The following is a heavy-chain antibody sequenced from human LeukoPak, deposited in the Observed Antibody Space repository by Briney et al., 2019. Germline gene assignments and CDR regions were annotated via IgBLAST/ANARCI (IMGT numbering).Heavy chain of an antibody. CDR1: GGTFSSYA. CDR3: ARDTPIGYYDSSGYSVY. Sequence: GASVKVSCKASGGTFSSYAISWVRQAPGQGLEWMGGIIPIFGTANYAQKFQGRVTITADESTSTAYMELSSLRSEDTAVYYCARDTPIGYYDSSGYSVYWGQGTLVTVPS. CDR2: IIPIFGTA. D-gene: IGHD3-22*01. J-gene: IGHJ4*02. V-gene: IGHV1-69*13.